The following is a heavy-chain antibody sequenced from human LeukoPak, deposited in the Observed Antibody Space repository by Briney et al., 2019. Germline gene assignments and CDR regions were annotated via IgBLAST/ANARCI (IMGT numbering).Heavy chain of an antibody. V-gene: IGHV3-23*01. J-gene: IGHJ4*02. D-gene: IGHD3-10*01. CDR1: GFTFSSYG. Sequence: GGSLRLSCAASGFTFSSYGMSWVRQAPGKGLEWVSAISSSGGSTYYADSVKGRFTISRDNSKSTLYLQMNSLRAEDTAVYYCAKRMVRGTLDYWGQGTLVTVSS. CDR2: ISSSGGST. CDR3: AKRMVRGTLDY.